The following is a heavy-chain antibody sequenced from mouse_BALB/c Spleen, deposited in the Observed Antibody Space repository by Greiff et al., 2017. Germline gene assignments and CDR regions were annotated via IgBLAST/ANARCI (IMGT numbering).Heavy chain of an antibody. CDR1: GFTFSSFG. V-gene: IGHV5-17*02. D-gene: IGHD2-3*01. Sequence: EVMLVESGGGLVQPGGSRKLSCAASGFTFSSFGMHWVRQAPEKGLEWVAYISSGSSTIYYADTVKGRFTISRDNPKNTLFLQMTSLRSEDTAMYYCASDGYYPFDVWGAGTTVTVSS. J-gene: IGHJ1*01. CDR3: ASDGYYPFDV. CDR2: ISSGSSTI.